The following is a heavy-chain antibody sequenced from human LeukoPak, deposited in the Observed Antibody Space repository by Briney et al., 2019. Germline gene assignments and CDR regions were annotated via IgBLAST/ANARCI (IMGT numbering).Heavy chain of an antibody. Sequence: GGSLRLSCAASGFTFSSYSMNWVRQAPGKGLEWVSSISSSSSYIYYADSVKGRFTISGDKAKNSLYLQMNSLRAEDTAVYYCARDLSLYDSSGYYFDYWGQGTLVTVSS. D-gene: IGHD3-22*01. V-gene: IGHV3-21*01. J-gene: IGHJ4*02. CDR2: ISSSSSYI. CDR1: GFTFSSYS. CDR3: ARDLSLYDSSGYYFDY.